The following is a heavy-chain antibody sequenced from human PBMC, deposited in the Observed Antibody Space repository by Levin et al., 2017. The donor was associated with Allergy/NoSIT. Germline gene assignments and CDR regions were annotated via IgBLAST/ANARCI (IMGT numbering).Heavy chain of an antibody. CDR3: VRVVGADY. D-gene: IGHD1-26*01. CDR1: GFTFSSYA. Sequence: SLKISCAASGFTFSSYAMHWVRQAPGKGLECVAVISYDGSNKYYADSVKGRFTISRDNSRNTVSLQMNSLRAEDTAAYYCVRVVGADYWGQGTLVTVSS. V-gene: IGHV3-30-3*01. J-gene: IGHJ4*02. CDR2: ISYDGSNK.